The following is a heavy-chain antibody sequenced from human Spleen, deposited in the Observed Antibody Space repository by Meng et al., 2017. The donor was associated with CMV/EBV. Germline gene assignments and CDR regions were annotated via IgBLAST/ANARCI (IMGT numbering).Heavy chain of an antibody. CDR1: GFTFSDAW. CDR2: IKRKTDGGTT. Sequence: GESLKISCAASGFTFSDAWMTWVRQAPGKGLEWVGRIKRKTDGGTTDYAGPVKGRFTISRDDSKNTLYLQMNSLKTEDTAVYYCSTEDLDCSLGSCFSGGVNDYWGQGTLVTVSS. D-gene: IGHD2-15*01. CDR3: STEDLDCSLGSCFSGGVNDY. J-gene: IGHJ4*02. V-gene: IGHV3-15*01.